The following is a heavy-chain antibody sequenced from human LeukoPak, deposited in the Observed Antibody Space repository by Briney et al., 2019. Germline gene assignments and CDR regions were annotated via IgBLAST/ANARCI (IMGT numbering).Heavy chain of an antibody. CDR2: INQRGREK. Sequence: QSGGSLRLSCAASGFTFSNYWMSWVRQGPGEGLEWVANINQRGREKYYVDSVKSRFTISRDNAKKSLDLQMNSLRVEDTAIYYCARLVVPPGNRGWYYEYWGQGTLVTVSS. V-gene: IGHV3-7*03. CDR3: ARLVVPPGNRGWYYEY. D-gene: IGHD2-2*01. J-gene: IGHJ4*02. CDR1: GFTFSNYW.